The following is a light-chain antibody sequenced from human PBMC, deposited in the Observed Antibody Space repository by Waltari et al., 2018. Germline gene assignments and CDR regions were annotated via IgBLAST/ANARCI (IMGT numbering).Light chain of an antibody. J-gene: IGKJ4*01. CDR1: QSVLYSSNNKNY. CDR2: WAS. Sequence: DIVMTQSPDSLAVSLGERATINCKSSQSVLYSSNNKNYLAWYQQKPGQPPKLLIYWASTRESGVPDRFSGSGSGTDFTLKISRVEAEDVGVYYCMQALQTPLTFGGGTKVEI. CDR3: MQALQTPLT. V-gene: IGKV4-1*01.